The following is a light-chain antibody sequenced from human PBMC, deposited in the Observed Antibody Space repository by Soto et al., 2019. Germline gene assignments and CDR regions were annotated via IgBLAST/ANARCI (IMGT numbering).Light chain of an antibody. J-gene: IGLJ1*01. CDR3: QSYAGSNNFV. CDR1: SSNIGAGYD. CDR2: GNS. Sequence: QSVLTQPPSVSGAPGQRVTISCTGSSSNIGAGYDVHWYQQLPGTAPKLLIYGNSNRPSGVPDRFSGSKSGTSASLAITGLQAEDEADYYCQSYAGSNNFVFGTGTKVTVL. V-gene: IGLV1-40*01.